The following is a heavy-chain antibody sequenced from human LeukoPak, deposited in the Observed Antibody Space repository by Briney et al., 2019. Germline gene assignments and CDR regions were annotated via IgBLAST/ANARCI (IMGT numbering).Heavy chain of an antibody. CDR2: ISSSSSYI. V-gene: IGHV3-21*01. D-gene: IGHD3-9*01. Sequence: SGGSLRLSCAASGFTFSSYSMNWVRQAPGKGLEWVSSISSSSSYIYYADSVKGRFTISRDNAKNSLYLQMNSLRAEDTAVYYCARARGYDILTGYPHDAFDIWGQGTMVTVSS. CDR3: ARARGYDILTGYPHDAFDI. CDR1: GFTFSSYS. J-gene: IGHJ3*02.